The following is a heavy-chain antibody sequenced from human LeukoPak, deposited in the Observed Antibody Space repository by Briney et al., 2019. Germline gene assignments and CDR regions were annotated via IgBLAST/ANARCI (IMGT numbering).Heavy chain of an antibody. CDR3: AKDSSVYHYDSRSLDY. Sequence: GGSLRLSCAASGFTFSSYGMSWVRQAPGKGLKWVSGISGSGGSTYYADSVKGRFTISRDTPKHTLYLQMHTLRAGDTAVYYCAKDSSVYHYDSRSLDYWGRGTLVTVSS. V-gene: IGHV3-23*01. CDR2: ISGSGGST. D-gene: IGHD3-22*01. J-gene: IGHJ4*02. CDR1: GFTFSSYG.